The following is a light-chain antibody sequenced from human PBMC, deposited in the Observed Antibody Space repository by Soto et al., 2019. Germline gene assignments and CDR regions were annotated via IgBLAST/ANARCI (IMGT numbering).Light chain of an antibody. CDR3: ATSDASLSAFYV. V-gene: IGLV1-40*01. J-gene: IGLJ1*01. Sequence: QPALTQPPSVSGAPGQTVIISCSRSSSNPGAPYDVNWFRQLPGTVPRLLIYGNNNRPSGVPDRFSRSKSGTSASLAISGIQSADEAYYDCATSDASLSAFYVFGKGIKVTVL. CDR2: GNN. CDR1: SSNPGAPYD.